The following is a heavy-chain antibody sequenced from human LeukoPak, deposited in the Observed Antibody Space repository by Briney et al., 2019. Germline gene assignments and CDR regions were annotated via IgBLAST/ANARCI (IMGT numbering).Heavy chain of an antibody. J-gene: IGHJ3*02. CDR1: GFPFSSYS. Sequence: PGGSLRLSCAASGFPFSSYSMNWVRQAPGKGLEWVSYISSSSSYIYYAESVKGRFATSRDNAQSSLYLQMNSLRVEDTAVYYCVNNSRVGLLAFDIWGQGTMVTVSS. CDR2: ISSSSSYI. V-gene: IGHV3-21*01. D-gene: IGHD1-1*01. CDR3: VNNSRVGLLAFDI.